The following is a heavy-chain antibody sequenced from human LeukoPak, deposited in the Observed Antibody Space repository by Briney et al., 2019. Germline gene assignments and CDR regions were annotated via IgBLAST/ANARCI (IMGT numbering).Heavy chain of an antibody. CDR3: ARGSRRVVPAAMGY. Sequence: GASVKVSCKASGYTFTSYGISWVRQAPGQGLEWMGWISAYNGNTNYAQKLQDRVTMTTDTSTSTAYMELRSLRSDDTAVYYCARGSRRVVPAAMGYWGQGTLVTVSS. J-gene: IGHJ4*02. CDR1: GYTFTSYG. CDR2: ISAYNGNT. V-gene: IGHV1-18*01. D-gene: IGHD2-2*01.